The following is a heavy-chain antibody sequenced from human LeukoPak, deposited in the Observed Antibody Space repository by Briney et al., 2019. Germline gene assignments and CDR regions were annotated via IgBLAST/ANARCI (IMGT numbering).Heavy chain of an antibody. Sequence: PGGSLRLSCAASGFTFSSYAMSWVRQAPGKGLEWVSAISGSGGSTYYADSVKGRFTISRDNSKNTLYLQMSSLRAEDTAVYYCAKDHDIVVVPAAMYGSAIDYWGQGTLVTVSS. CDR3: AKDHDIVVVPAAMYGSAIDY. D-gene: IGHD2-2*01. CDR2: ISGSGGST. J-gene: IGHJ4*02. V-gene: IGHV3-23*01. CDR1: GFTFSSYA.